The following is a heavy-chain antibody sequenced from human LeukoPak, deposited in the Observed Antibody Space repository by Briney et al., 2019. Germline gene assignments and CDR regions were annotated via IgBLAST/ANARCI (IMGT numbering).Heavy chain of an antibody. CDR2: MKEDGSDK. D-gene: IGHD6-19*01. CDR3: AIWSSGWQFDF. J-gene: IGHJ4*02. Sequence: PGGSLRLSCAASGFTFSKYWMTWVRQAPGKGLQWVAHMKEDGSDKYYVDSVKGRFTITRDNAKTSLYLQMNSLRAEDTAVYYCAIWSSGWQFDFWGQGTLVSVSS. V-gene: IGHV3-7*05. CDR1: GFTFSKYW.